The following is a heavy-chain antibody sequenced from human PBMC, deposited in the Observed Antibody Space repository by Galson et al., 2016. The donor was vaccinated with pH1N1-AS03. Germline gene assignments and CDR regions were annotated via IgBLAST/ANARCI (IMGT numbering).Heavy chain of an antibody. Sequence: SLRLSCAASGFTFGDYAMHWVWQVPGKGLDWVSHINWNSGHIDYADSVKGRFTLSTDNAKNSLYLQMNSLRAEGTALYYCAEGYNGYGGSGAIDIWGKGTMGTVSS. V-gene: IGHV3-9*01. J-gene: IGHJ3*02. CDR2: INWNSGHI. CDR3: AEGYNGYGGSGAIDI. CDR1: GFTFGDYA. D-gene: IGHD5-12*01.